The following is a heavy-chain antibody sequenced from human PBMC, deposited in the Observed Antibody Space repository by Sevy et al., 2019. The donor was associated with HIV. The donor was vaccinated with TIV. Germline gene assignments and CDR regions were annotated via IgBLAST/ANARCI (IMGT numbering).Heavy chain of an antibody. Sequence: ASVKVSCKVSGYTLTELSMHWVRQAPGKGLEWMGGFDPEDGETIYAQKFQGRVTMTEDTSTDTAYMELSSLRSEDTAVDYCAIRNTLMVWGATASHNWFDPWGQGTLVSVSS. CDR1: GYTLTELS. CDR2: FDPEDGET. V-gene: IGHV1-24*01. J-gene: IGHJ5*02. CDR3: AIRNTLMVWGATASHNWFDP. D-gene: IGHD3-10*01.